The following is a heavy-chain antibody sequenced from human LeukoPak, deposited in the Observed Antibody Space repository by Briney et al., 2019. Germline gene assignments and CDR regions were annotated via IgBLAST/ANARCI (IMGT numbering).Heavy chain of an antibody. CDR1: GFTFSSYS. J-gene: IGHJ5*01. CDR3: VKDKHRDGYTYGVYDS. D-gene: IGHD5-12*01. Sequence: GGSLRLSCAASGFTFSSYSMNWVRQAPGKGLEWVSSISSSSSYIYYADSVKGRFTISRDNAKNSLYLQMSSLRPEDTALYYCVKDKHRDGYTYGVYDSWGQGTLITVSS. V-gene: IGHV3-21*04. CDR2: ISSSSSYI.